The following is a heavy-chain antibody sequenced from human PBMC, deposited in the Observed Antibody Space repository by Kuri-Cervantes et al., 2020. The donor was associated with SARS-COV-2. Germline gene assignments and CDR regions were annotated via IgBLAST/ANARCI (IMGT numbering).Heavy chain of an antibody. J-gene: IGHJ3*02. CDR3: ASQGDYSPDVNPAHYAFDI. V-gene: IGHV4-38-2*02. Sequence: SETLSLTCTVSGYSISSGYYWGWIRQPPGKGLEWIGCIYHSGSTNYNPSLKSRVTISVDTSKNQFSLKLSSVTAADTAVYYCASQGDYSPDVNPAHYAFDIWGQGTMVTVSS. CDR1: GYSISSGYY. D-gene: IGHD4-11*01. CDR2: IYHSGST.